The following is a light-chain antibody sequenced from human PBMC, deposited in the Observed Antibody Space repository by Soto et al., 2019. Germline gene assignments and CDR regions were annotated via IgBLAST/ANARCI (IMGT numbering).Light chain of an antibody. V-gene: IGLV2-8*01. CDR3: SSYAGSSNV. Sequence: QSALTQNLSASASPGQSVAISCTGTSSDVGGYNYVSWYQQHPGKAPKLMIYEVNKRPSGVPDRFSGSKSGNAASLTVSGLQAEDEADYYCSSYAGSSNVFGTGTKVTVL. CDR1: SSDVGGYNY. CDR2: EVN. J-gene: IGLJ1*01.